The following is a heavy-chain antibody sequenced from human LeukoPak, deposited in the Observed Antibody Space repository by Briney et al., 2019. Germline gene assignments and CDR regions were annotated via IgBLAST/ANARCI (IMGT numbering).Heavy chain of an antibody. D-gene: IGHD5-18*01. J-gene: IGHJ6*03. V-gene: IGHV3-21*01. CDR2: ISGSSSYI. CDR1: GFTFSTYI. Sequence: GGSLRLSCAASGFTFSTYIMNWVRQAPGKGLEWVSSISGSSSYIYYADSMKGRFTISRDNAKNSLYLQMNSLRAEDTAVYYCAKDKYSYATFWYYYMDVWGKGTTVTVSS. CDR3: AKDKYSYATFWYYYMDV.